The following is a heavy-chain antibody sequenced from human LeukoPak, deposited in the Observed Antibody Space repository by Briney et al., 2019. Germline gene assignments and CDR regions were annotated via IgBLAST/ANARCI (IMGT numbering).Heavy chain of an antibody. CDR2: IHPGDSDT. CDR1: GYSFTSYW. J-gene: IGHJ6*03. CDR3: ARAGTYYYYHMDV. Sequence: GESLKISCKGSGYSFTSYWIGWVRQMPGKGLEWMGIIHPGDSDTRYSPSFQGQVTISADKSISTAYLQRSSLKASDTAIYYCARAGTYYYYHMDVWGKGTTVTVFS. D-gene: IGHD6-19*01. V-gene: IGHV5-51*01.